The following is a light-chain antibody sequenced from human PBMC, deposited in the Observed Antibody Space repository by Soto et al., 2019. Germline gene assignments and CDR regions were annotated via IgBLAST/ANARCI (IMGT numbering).Light chain of an antibody. CDR1: QTITNY. CDR2: AAS. J-gene: IGKJ1*01. CDR3: QQSYSSPWT. V-gene: IGKV1-39*01. Sequence: DIQMTQSPSSLSASVGDRVTITCRASQTITNYLNWYQQKPGKAPKLLIYAASTLLSGVPARFSGGGSGTDFTLTIDNLQPEDFATYYCQQSYSSPWTFGQGTKV.